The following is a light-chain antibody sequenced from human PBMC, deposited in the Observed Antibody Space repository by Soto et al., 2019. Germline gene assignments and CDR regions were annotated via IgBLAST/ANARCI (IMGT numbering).Light chain of an antibody. Sequence: EIVLTQSPATLSLSPGERATLSCRASQSVSGCLAWYQQKPGQAPRLLIYDASNRATGIPARFSGSGSGTDFTLTISSLEPEDFATYYCQQSYSTPITFGQGTRLEIK. CDR2: DAS. V-gene: IGKV3-11*01. CDR3: QQSYSTPIT. J-gene: IGKJ5*01. CDR1: QSVSGC.